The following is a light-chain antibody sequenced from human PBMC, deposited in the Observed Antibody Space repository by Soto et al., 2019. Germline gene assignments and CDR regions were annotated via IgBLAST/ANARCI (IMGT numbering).Light chain of an antibody. CDR3: QHYSRTLPWT. CDR1: QTVGTNF. V-gene: IGKV3-20*01. J-gene: IGKJ1*01. CDR2: GTS. Sequence: PGATATLSCRASQTVGTNFLAWYQQKPGQAPRLLMFGTSKRATDIPDRFGGSGYGTDFTLTISRLEPEDVAVYYCQHYSRTLPWTFGQGTKVEIK.